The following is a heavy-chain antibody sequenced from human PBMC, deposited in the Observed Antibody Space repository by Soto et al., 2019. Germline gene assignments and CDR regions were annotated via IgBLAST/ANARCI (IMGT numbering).Heavy chain of an antibody. Sequence: QVQLQQWGAGLLKPSETLSLTCAVYGGSFSGYYWSWIRQPPGKGLEWIGESNHSGSTNDNPSLTRPVTISADTSNSQFPLPLSSVTAADPAVYYCARGRITMFRGRNWFAPWGQGTLVTFSS. CDR2: SNHSGST. CDR1: GGSFSGYY. D-gene: IGHD3-10*01. V-gene: IGHV4-34*01. J-gene: IGHJ5*02. CDR3: ARGRITMFRGRNWFAP.